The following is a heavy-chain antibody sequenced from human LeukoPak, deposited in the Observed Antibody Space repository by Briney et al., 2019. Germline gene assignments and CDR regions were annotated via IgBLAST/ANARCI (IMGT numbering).Heavy chain of an antibody. CDR3: ARDQGYDFWSGYYRYDAFDI. V-gene: IGHV4-39*07. J-gene: IGHJ3*02. CDR2: IYYSGDA. CDR1: GGSIGSSSYY. Sequence: SETLSLTCTVSGGSIGSSSYYWGWIRQPPGKGLEWVGSIYYSGDAYYNPSLKSRVTISVDTSKNQFSLKLSSVTAADTAVYYCARDQGYDFWSGYYRYDAFDIWGQGTMVTVSS. D-gene: IGHD3-3*01.